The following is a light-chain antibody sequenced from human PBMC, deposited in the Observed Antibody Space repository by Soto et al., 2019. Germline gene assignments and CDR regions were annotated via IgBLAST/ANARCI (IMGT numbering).Light chain of an antibody. CDR1: QVIDNF. V-gene: IGKV1-9*01. J-gene: IGKJ4*01. CDR2: AAS. Sequence: IQLTQSPSSLSASVGDRVTITCRASQVIDNFLVWYQQKPGKAPNLLIYAASTLQSGVPSRFSGSGSGTDFTLTISSLQPEDFATYYCQQLNSFPLTFGGGTKVEIK. CDR3: QQLNSFPLT.